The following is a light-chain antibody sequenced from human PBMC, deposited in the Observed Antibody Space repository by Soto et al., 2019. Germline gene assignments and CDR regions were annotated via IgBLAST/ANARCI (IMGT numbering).Light chain of an antibody. J-gene: IGKJ5*01. CDR3: QQYFITPIT. Sequence: DMVMTQSPDSLAVSLGERATINCKSSQSVLSSSNNKNYLAWYQQKPGQPPKLLIYWASTRESGVPDRFSGSGSGTDFTLTISSLQAEDVAVYYCQQYFITPITFGQGTRLEIE. CDR1: QSVLSSSNNKNY. CDR2: WAS. V-gene: IGKV4-1*01.